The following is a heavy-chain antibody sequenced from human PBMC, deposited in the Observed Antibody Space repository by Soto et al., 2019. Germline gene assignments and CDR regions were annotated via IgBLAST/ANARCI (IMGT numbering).Heavy chain of an antibody. CDR2: ISGYNGDT. D-gene: IGHD6-6*01. Sequence: QGQLVQSGGEVKKPGASVKVSCKASGYTFTSNGISWVRQAPGQGLEWMGWISGYNGDTDYAQKFQGRVTMTTDTSTSTAYMEVRSLRPDDTAVYYCARYKPQQIVVYNYYYGLDVWGQGTTVTVSS. J-gene: IGHJ6*02. CDR3: ARYKPQQIVVYNYYYGLDV. CDR1: GYTFTSNG. V-gene: IGHV1-18*04.